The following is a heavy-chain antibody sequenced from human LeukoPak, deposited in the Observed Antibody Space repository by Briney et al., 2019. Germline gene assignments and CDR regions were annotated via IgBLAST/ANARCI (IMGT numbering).Heavy chain of an antibody. CDR3: ARDPAWGAIDY. J-gene: IGHJ4*02. CDR2: MNEDGSGT. CDR1: GFSIRSSW. V-gene: IGHV3-7*01. D-gene: IGHD7-27*01. Sequence: GGSLRLSCAVSGFSIRSSWMSWVRQTPGKGLEWVADMNEDGSGTYYVDSVKGRSTVSRDNAKNSLYLQMSSLRAEDTAVYYCARDPAWGAIDYWGQGTLVTVSS.